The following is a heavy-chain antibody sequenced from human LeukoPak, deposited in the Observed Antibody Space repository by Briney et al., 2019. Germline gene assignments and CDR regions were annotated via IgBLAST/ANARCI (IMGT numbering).Heavy chain of an antibody. CDR1: GGSFSGYY. V-gene: IGHV4-34*01. Sequence: KPSETLSLTCAVYGGSFSGYYWSWIRQPPGKGLEWIGEINHSGSTNYNPSLKSRVTISVDTSKNQFSLKLSSVTAADTAVYYCARGSRYYYGSGSSPHDYWGQGTLLTVSS. D-gene: IGHD3-10*01. J-gene: IGHJ4*02. CDR3: ARGSRYYYGSGSSPHDY. CDR2: INHSGST.